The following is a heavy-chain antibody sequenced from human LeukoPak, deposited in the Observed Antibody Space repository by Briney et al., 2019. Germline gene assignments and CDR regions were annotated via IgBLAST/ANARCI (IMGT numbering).Heavy chain of an antibody. Sequence: KPGGSLRLSCAASGFTFSSYSMNWVRQAPGKGVEWVSSISSSSSYIYYADSVKGRFTISRDNAKNSLYLQMNSLRAEDTAVYYCARAPLRLQLWFLWGQGTLVTVSS. V-gene: IGHV3-21*01. CDR2: ISSSSSYI. CDR1: GFTFSSYS. D-gene: IGHD5-18*01. J-gene: IGHJ4*02. CDR3: ARAPLRLQLWFL.